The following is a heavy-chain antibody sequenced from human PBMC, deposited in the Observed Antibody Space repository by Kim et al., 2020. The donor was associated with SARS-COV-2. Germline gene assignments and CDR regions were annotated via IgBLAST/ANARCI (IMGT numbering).Heavy chain of an antibody. CDR3: AFYKYGSGFDY. V-gene: IGHV4-59*01. D-gene: IGHD3-10*01. J-gene: IGHJ4*02. Sequence: DSHPPLKSRVTISVYTSRNQYSLKRSSVTAADTAVYYCAFYKYGSGFDYWGQGALVTVSS.